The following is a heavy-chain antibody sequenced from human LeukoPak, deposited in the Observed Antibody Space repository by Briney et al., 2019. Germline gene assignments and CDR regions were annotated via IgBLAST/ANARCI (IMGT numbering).Heavy chain of an antibody. Sequence: ASVKVSCLASGYTFTSYDINWVRQPTGQGLEWMGWMNTNSGNTGYAQKFQGRVTMTRNSSISTAYMELSSLRSEDRAVYFCARAEKITGTRDYWGQGTLVTVSS. CDR2: MNTNSGNT. V-gene: IGHV1-8*01. J-gene: IGHJ4*02. CDR1: GYTFTSYD. CDR3: ARAEKITGTRDY. D-gene: IGHD1-20*01.